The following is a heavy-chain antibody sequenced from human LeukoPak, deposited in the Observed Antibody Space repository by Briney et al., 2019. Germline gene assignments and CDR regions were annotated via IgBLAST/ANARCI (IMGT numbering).Heavy chain of an antibody. CDR1: GGSFSGYY. CDR2: IYYSGST. V-gene: IGHV4-30-4*01. D-gene: IGHD2-15*01. J-gene: IGHJ4*02. CDR3: ARNACSGGSCSFDY. Sequence: SETLSLTCAVYGGSFSGYYWSWIRQPPGKGLEWIGYIYYSGSTYYNPSLKSRVTISVDTSKNQFSLKLSSVTAADTAVYYCARNACSGGSCSFDYWGQGTLVTVSS.